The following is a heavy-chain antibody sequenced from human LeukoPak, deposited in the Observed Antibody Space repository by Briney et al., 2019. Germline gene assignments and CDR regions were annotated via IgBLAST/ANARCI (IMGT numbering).Heavy chain of an antibody. D-gene: IGHD2-15*01. V-gene: IGHV1-46*01. CDR1: GYTFTSYY. CDR3: ARDRGYCSGGSCYQRANWLDP. CDR2: INPSGGST. J-gene: IGHJ5*02. Sequence: ASVKVSCKASGYTFTSYYMHWVRQAPGQGLEWMGIINPSGGSTSYAQKFQGRVTMTRDTSTSTVYMELSSLRSEDTAVYYCARDRGYCSGGSCYQRANWLDPWGQGTLVTVSS.